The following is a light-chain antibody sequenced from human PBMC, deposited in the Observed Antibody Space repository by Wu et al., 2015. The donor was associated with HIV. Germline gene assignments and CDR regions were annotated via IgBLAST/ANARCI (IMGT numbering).Light chain of an antibody. CDR3: QQSFSTPYS. J-gene: IGKJ2*03. V-gene: IGKV1-39*01. CDR2: AAS. Sequence: IQMTQSPSSLSASVGDRVTITCRASQTIGIYLNWYQQKPGKAPKLLIYAASHLESGVPSRFSGSGSGTDFTLTISSLQPEDFVIYYCQQSFSTPYSFGQGTKLEIK. CDR1: QTIGIY.